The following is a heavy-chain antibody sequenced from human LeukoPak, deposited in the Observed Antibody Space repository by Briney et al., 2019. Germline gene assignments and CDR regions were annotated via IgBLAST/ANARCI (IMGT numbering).Heavy chain of an antibody. J-gene: IGHJ5*02. D-gene: IGHD4-4*01. CDR2: IYYGGST. CDR1: GGSISSYY. CDR3: ARDYDGSNYNWFDP. V-gene: IGHV4-59*01. Sequence: SETLSLTCTVSGGSISSYYWSWIRQPPGKGLEWIGYIYYGGSTNYNPSLKSRVTISVDTSKNQFSLKLSSVTAADTAVYYCARDYDGSNYNWFDPWGQGTLVTVSS.